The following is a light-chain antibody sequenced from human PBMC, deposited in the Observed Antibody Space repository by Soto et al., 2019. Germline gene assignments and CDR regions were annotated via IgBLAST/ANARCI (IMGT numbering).Light chain of an antibody. V-gene: IGKV3D-15*01. CDR2: GAS. J-gene: IGKJ4*01. Sequence: IGMTQSPAALSVYPGERATLSCRASQSVSSNLAWYQQKPGQAPRLLIFGASTGATGIPARFSGSGSGTEFTLTISSLEPEDFAVYYCQQRSNWLTFGGGTKV. CDR1: QSVSSN. CDR3: QQRSNWLT.